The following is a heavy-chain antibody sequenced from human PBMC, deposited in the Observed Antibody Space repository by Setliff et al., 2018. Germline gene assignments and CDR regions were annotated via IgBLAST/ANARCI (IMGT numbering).Heavy chain of an antibody. Sequence: GGSLRLSCAASGFTVSSYSMNWVRQAPGKGLEWISYISASSSTIYYAASVKGRFTISRDNAKNSLYVQMNSLRAEDTAIYYCARDRVMSRDAFDIWGQGTMVTVSS. J-gene: IGHJ3*02. CDR2: ISASSSTI. CDR3: ARDRVMSRDAFDI. V-gene: IGHV3-48*04. D-gene: IGHD3-10*01. CDR1: GFTVSSYS.